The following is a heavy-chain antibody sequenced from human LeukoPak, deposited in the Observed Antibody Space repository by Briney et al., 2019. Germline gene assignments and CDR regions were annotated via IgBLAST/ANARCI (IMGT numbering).Heavy chain of an antibody. CDR1: GFTFSGYS. Sequence: GGSLRLSCAASGFTFSGYSMNWVRQAPGKGLEWVSSISTTGYYIYYADSVKGRFSISRDNAKNSLYLQMNSLRAEDTAVYYCARVATYVPNFDYWGQGTLVTVSS. J-gene: IGHJ4*02. CDR3: ARVATYVPNFDY. D-gene: IGHD2-15*01. CDR2: ISTTGYYI. V-gene: IGHV3-21*01.